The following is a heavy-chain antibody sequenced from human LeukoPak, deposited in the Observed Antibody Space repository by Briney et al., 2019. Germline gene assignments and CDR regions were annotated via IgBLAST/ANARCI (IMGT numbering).Heavy chain of an antibody. CDR1: GFTFSSYW. J-gene: IGHJ4*02. Sequence: HTGGSLRLSCAASGFTFSSYWMNWVRQAPGKGLEWVSYISSSSTTIYYADSVKGRFTISRDNAKNSLYLQMNSLRAEDTGVYYCARDVYRGSSWYAFDYWGQGTLVTVSS. V-gene: IGHV3-48*04. CDR2: ISSSSTTI. CDR3: ARDVYRGSSWYAFDY. D-gene: IGHD6-13*01.